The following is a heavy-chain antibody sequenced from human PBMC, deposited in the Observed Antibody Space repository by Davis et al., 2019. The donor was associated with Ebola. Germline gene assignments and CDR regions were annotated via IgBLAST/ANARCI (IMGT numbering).Heavy chain of an antibody. CDR1: GVSISRHY. Sequence: PSETLSLTCTVSGVSISRHYWRWIWQPPGKRLEWFGSVYYTGSASYTSSLNSRATISVDTSKNQFSLKLTSVTAADTAMYYCSERGSSVWGQGTLVTVSS. CDR2: VYYTGSA. CDR3: SERGSSV. D-gene: IGHD3-10*01. V-gene: IGHV4-59*03. J-gene: IGHJ4*02.